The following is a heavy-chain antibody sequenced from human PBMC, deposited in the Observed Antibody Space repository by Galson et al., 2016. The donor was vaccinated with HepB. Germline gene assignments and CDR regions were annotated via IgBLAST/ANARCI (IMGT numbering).Heavy chain of an antibody. CDR2: ISSSSTYI. J-gene: IGHJ6*02. CDR1: GFTFSNYN. V-gene: IGHV3-21*01. D-gene: IGHD3-16*01. CDR3: ARDFPPGITSPNYYYYYGMDV. Sequence: SLRLSCAASGFTFSNYNINWVRQAPGKGLEWVSSISSSSTYIYYADSVKGRFTISRDNAKDSLYLEMNSLRAEDTAVYYRARDFPPGITSPNYYYYYGMDVWGQGTTVTVSS.